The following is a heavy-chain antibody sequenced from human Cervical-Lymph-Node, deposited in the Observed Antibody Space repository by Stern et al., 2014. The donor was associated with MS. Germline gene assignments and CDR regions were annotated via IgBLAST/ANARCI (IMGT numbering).Heavy chain of an antibody. J-gene: IGHJ5*02. Sequence: VQLVESGGGLVKPGGSLRLSCAASGFTFSDYYMTWIRQAPGKGLEWVSYISSSGSTLYYADSVNGRFTISRDNAKNSLYLQMNSLRAEDTAVYYCARCEVLWFGELPRWFDPWGQGTLVTVSS. V-gene: IGHV3-11*01. CDR1: GFTFSDYY. D-gene: IGHD3-10*01. CDR3: ARCEVLWFGELPRWFDP. CDR2: ISSSGSTL.